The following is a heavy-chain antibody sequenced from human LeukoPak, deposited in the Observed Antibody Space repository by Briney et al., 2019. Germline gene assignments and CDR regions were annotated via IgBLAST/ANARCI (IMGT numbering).Heavy chain of an antibody. CDR1: GFTFSSYS. V-gene: IGHV3-21*01. Sequence: GGSLRLSCAASGFTFSSYSMNWVRQAPGKGLEWVSSISVSSTYTYYADSVKGRFTISRDNAKNSLYLQMNSLRAEDTAVYYCARACGGDCYLSDYWGQGTLVTVSS. CDR2: ISVSSTYT. D-gene: IGHD2-21*02. CDR3: ARACGGDCYLSDY. J-gene: IGHJ4*02.